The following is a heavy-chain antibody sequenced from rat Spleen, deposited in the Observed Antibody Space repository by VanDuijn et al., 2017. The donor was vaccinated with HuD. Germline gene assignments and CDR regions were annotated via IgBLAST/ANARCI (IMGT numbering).Heavy chain of an antibody. CDR3: ARGDEYYGYNPRYFDF. CDR2: ISTGGGNT. J-gene: IGHJ2*01. Sequence: EVQLVESGGGLVQPGRSLKLSCAASGFTFSNYGMAWVRQAPTKGLEWVASISTGGGNTYYRDSVKGRFTISRDNAKNTLYLQMDSLRSEDTATYYCARGDEYYGYNPRYFDFWGQGVMVTVSS. CDR1: GFTFSNYG. D-gene: IGHD1-9*01. V-gene: IGHV5S13*01.